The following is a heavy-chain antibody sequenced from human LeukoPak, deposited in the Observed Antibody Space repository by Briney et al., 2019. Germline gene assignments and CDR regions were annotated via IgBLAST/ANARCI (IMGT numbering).Heavy chain of an antibody. J-gene: IGHJ4*02. CDR3: ARLRSGGQVAGVYFDS. Sequence: GSLRLSCAASGFTFSSYAMSWVRQPPGKGPEWIGEINESGSTNYNPSLKSRVTISIDTSKNHFSLKLSSVTAADTAIYYCARLRSGGQVAGVYFDSWGQGTLVTVSS. CDR1: GFTFSSYA. D-gene: IGHD6-19*01. V-gene: IGHV4-34*01. CDR2: INESGST.